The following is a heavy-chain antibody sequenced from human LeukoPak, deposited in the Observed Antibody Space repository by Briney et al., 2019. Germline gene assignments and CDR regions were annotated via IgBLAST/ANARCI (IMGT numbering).Heavy chain of an antibody. Sequence: SETLSLTCAVYGGSFSGYYWSWIRQPPGKGLEWIGEINHSGSTNYNPSLKSRVTISVDTSKNQFSLKLSSVTAADTAVYYCARGLPMTTVTTYAFDIWAKGQWSPSLQ. CDR1: GGSFSGYY. CDR3: ARGLPMTTVTTYAFDI. D-gene: IGHD4-17*01. CDR2: INHSGST. V-gene: IGHV4-34*01. J-gene: IGHJ3*02.